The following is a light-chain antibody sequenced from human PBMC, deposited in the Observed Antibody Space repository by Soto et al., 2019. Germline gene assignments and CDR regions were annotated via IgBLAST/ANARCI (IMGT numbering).Light chain of an antibody. CDR1: SSNIGNNY. Sequence: QSVLTQPPSVSAGPGQKVTISCSGSSSNIGNNYVSWYQQLPGTAPKLLIYDSNKRPSGIPDRFSGSKSGTSATLGITGLQTGDEADYYCGTWDNSLSAVVFGGGTKLTVL. CDR3: GTWDNSLSAVV. V-gene: IGLV1-51*01. CDR2: DSN. J-gene: IGLJ2*01.